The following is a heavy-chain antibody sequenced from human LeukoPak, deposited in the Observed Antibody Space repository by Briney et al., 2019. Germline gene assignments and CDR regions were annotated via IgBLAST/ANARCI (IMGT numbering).Heavy chain of an antibody. CDR1: GYTFTSYG. CDR2: ISAYNGNT. D-gene: IGHD3-3*01. J-gene: IGHJ5*02. CDR3: ARRAHYDFWSGYNNWFDP. V-gene: IGHV1-18*01. Sequence: ASVKVSCKASGYTFTSYGISWVRQAPGQGLEWMGWISAYNGNTNYAQKLQGRVTMTTDTPTSTAYMELRSLRSDDTAVYYCARRAHYDFWSGYNNWFDPWGQGTLVTVSS.